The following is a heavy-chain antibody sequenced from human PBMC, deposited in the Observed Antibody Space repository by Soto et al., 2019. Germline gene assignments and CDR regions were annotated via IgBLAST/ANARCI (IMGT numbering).Heavy chain of an antibody. CDR3: ARGGGYYFDY. CDR1: GFTFSSYA. V-gene: IGHV3-64*01. J-gene: IGHJ4*02. Sequence: EVPLVESGGGLVQPGGSLRLSCAASGFTFSSYAMHWVRQAPGKGLEYVSAISSNGGSTYYANSVKGRFTISRDNSKNTLYLQMGSLRAEDMAVYYCARGGGYYFDYWGQGTLVTVSS. CDR2: ISSNGGST.